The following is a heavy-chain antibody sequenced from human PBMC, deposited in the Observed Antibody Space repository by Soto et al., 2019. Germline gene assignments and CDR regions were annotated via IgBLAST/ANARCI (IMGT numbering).Heavy chain of an antibody. CDR3: ARETTTVTTIDY. D-gene: IGHD4-17*01. CDR2: INAGNGNT. J-gene: IGHJ4*02. V-gene: IGHV1-3*01. Sequence: ASLKVSCKASGYTFTSYAMHWVRQAPGQRLEWMGWINAGNGNTKYSQKFQGRVTITRDTSASTAYMELSSLRSEDTAVYYCARETTTVTTIDYWGQGTLVTVSS. CDR1: GYTFTSYA.